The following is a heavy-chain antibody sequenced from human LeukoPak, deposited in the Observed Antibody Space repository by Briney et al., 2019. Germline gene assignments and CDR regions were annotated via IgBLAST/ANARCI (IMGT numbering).Heavy chain of an antibody. V-gene: IGHV3-64D*06. CDR1: GFTFSSYA. J-gene: IGHJ4*02. D-gene: IGHD3-10*01. CDR3: VKDSAMVRGVIIPYYFAY. CDR2: ISSNGGST. Sequence: RGSLRLSCSASGFTFSSYAMHWVRQAPGKGLGYVSAISSNGGSTYYADSVKGRFTISRDNSKNTLYLQMSSLRAEDTAVYYCVKDSAMVRGVIIPYYFAYWGQGTLVTVSS.